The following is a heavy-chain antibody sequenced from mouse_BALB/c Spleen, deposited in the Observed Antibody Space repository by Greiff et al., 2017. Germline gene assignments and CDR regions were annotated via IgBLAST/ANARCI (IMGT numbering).Heavy chain of an antibody. CDR1: GYTFTSYW. V-gene: IGHV1S41*01. CDR2: IAPGSGST. D-gene: IGHD2-4*01. CDR3: ARSFYDYEGYFDY. J-gene: IGHJ2*01. Sequence: DLVKPGASVKLSCKASGYTFTSYWINWIKQRPGQGLEWIGRIAPGSGSTYYNEMFKGKATLTVDTSSSTAYIQLSSLSSEDSAVYFCARSFYDYEGYFDYWGQGTTLTVSS.